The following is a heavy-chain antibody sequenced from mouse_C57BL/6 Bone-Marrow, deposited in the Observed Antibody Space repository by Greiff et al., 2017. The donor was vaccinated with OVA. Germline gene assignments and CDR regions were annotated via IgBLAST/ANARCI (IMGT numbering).Heavy chain of an antibody. CDR1: GYTFTDHT. J-gene: IGHJ4*01. CDR2: IYPRDGST. V-gene: IGHV1-78*01. Sequence: VKLMESDAELVKPGASVKISCKVSGYTFTDHTIHWMKRRPEQGLEWIGYIYPRDGSTKYNEKFKGKATLTADNSSSTAYMQLNSLTSEDSAVYCGARRRLYGSHAMDYWGQGTSVTVSS. D-gene: IGHD1-1*01. CDR3: ARRRLYGSHAMDY.